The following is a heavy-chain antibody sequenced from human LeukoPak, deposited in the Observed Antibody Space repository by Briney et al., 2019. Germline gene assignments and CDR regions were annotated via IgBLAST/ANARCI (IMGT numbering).Heavy chain of an antibody. Sequence: GGSLRLSCAASGFTFSSYAMSWVRQIPGKGLEWVSGITNSGENTYYADSVKGRFTISRDNSKNTLFLEMNSLRVEDTAVYYCAKGRGFRVWDPWDNWGQGTLITVSS. V-gene: IGHV3-23*01. D-gene: IGHD3-16*01. CDR3: AKGRGFRVWDPWDN. CDR1: GFTFSSYA. CDR2: ITNSGENT. J-gene: IGHJ4*02.